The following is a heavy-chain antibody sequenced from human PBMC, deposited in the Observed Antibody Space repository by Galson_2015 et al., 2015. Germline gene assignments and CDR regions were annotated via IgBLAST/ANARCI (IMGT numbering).Heavy chain of an antibody. CDR2: ISSSSSTI. CDR1: GFTFSSYS. D-gene: IGHD4-11*01. Sequence: SLRLSCAVSGFTFSSYSMNWVRQAPGKGLEWVSYISSSSSTIYYADSVKGRFTISRDNAKNSLYLQMNSLRDEDTAVYYCARPDYSNRAGFDYWGQGTLVTVSS. J-gene: IGHJ4*02. V-gene: IGHV3-48*02. CDR3: ARPDYSNRAGFDY.